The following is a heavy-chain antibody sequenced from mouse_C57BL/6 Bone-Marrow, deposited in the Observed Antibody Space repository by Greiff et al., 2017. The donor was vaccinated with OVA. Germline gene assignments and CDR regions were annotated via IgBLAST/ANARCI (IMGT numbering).Heavy chain of an antibody. V-gene: IGHV5-15*01. J-gene: IGHJ2*01. CDR1: GFTFSDYG. Sequence: EVHLVESGGGLVQPGGSLKLSCAASGFTFSDYGMAWVRQAPRKGPEWVAFISNLAYSIYYADTVTGRFTISRENAKNTLYLEMSSLRSEDTAMYYCARGGTGNYFDYWGQGTTLTVSS. CDR3: ARGGTGNYFDY. CDR2: ISNLAYSI. D-gene: IGHD4-1*01.